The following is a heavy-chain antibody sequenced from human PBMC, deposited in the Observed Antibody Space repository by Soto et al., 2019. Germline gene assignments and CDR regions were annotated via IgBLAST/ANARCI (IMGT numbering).Heavy chain of an antibody. D-gene: IGHD6-6*01. J-gene: IGHJ5*02. Sequence: QVQLVQSGAEVKKPGASVKVSCKASGYTFTGYYMHWVRQAPGQGLEWMGWINANSGGTNYAQKFQGRVTMTRDTSISTAYMELIRLRSDDTAVYYCERYGSSARAVDPWGQGTLVTVSS. V-gene: IGHV1-2*02. CDR1: GYTFTGYY. CDR2: INANSGGT. CDR3: ERYGSSARAVDP.